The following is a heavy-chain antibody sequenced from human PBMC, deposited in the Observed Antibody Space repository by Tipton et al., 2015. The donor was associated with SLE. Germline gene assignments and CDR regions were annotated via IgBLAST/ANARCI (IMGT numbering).Heavy chain of an antibody. CDR3: SASLLPLYGMDV. V-gene: IGHV3-30*04. Sequence: SLRLSCAASGFTFNSYSMHWVRQAPGKGLEWVALISFDGGNKYYADSVKGRFTISRDNSKNTLYLQMNSLRAEDTAVYYCSASLLPLYGMDVWGQGTTVTVSS. J-gene: IGHJ6*02. CDR1: GFTFNSYS. D-gene: IGHD2-15*01. CDR2: ISFDGGNK.